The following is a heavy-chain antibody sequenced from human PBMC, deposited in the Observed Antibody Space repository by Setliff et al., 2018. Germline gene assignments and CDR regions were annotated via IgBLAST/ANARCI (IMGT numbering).Heavy chain of an antibody. CDR3: ARVSRTIVGARGFDY. D-gene: IGHD1-26*01. Sequence: ASVKVSCKASGGTYSSYGISWVRQAPGQGLEWMGGIIPIFGTANYAQKFQGRVTITADESTSTAYMELSSLRSEDTAVYYCARVSRTIVGARGFDYWGQGTLVTVSS. J-gene: IGHJ4*02. V-gene: IGHV1-69*13. CDR1: GGTYSSYG. CDR2: IIPIFGTA.